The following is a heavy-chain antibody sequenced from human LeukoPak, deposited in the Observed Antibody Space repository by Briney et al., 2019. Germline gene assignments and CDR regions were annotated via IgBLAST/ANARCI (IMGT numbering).Heavy chain of an antibody. CDR1: GDSVSSNSAA. Sequence: SQTLSLTCAISGDSVSSNSAAWNWIRQSPSRGLEWLGRTYYRSKWYNEYAVSVKSRIIINPDTSKNQFSLQLNSVTPEDTAVYYCAKAFNGSYRGGIDYWGQGTLVTVSS. CDR2: TYYRSKWYN. V-gene: IGHV6-1*01. J-gene: IGHJ4*02. CDR3: AKAFNGSYRGGIDY. D-gene: IGHD1-26*01.